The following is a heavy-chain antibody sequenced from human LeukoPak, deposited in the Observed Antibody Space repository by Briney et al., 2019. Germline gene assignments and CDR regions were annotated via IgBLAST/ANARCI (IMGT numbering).Heavy chain of an antibody. CDR1: GYTFTSYG. V-gene: IGHV1-18*01. Sequence: EASVKVSFKASGYTFTSYGISWVRQAPVQGLEWMGWISAYNGNTNYAQKLQGRVTMTKDTSTSTAYMELRSLRSDDTAVYYCARPYGGNSDDAFDIWGQGTMVTVSS. CDR3: ARPYGGNSDDAFDI. D-gene: IGHD4-23*01. CDR2: ISAYNGNT. J-gene: IGHJ3*02.